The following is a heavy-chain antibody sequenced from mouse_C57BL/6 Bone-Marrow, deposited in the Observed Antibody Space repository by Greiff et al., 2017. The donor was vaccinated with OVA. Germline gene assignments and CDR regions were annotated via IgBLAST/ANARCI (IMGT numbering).Heavy chain of an antibody. V-gene: IGHV5-4*03. Sequence: EVMLVESGGGLVKPGGSLKLSCAASGFTFSSYAMSWVRQTPEKRLEWVATISDGGSYTYYPDNVKGRFTISRDNAKNNLYLQMSHQKSEDTAMYYCARNWDSYYFDYWGQGTTLTVSS. CDR1: GFTFSSYA. J-gene: IGHJ2*01. D-gene: IGHD4-1*01. CDR3: ARNWDSYYFDY. CDR2: ISDGGSYT.